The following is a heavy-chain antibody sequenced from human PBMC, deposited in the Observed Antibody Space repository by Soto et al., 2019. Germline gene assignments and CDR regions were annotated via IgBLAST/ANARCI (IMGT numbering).Heavy chain of an antibody. J-gene: IGHJ4*02. CDR1: GGSISSYY. V-gene: IGHV4-4*07. D-gene: IGHD3-10*01. CDR2: IYTSGST. Sequence: QVQLQESGPGLVKPSETLSLTCTVSGGSISSYYWSWIRQPSGKGLEWIGRIYTSGSTNYNPSLKSRVTMSVDTSKNQFSLKLSSVTAADTAVYYCARDSLEGSGVWFGELFWWGQGTLVTVSS. CDR3: ARDSLEGSGVWFGELFW.